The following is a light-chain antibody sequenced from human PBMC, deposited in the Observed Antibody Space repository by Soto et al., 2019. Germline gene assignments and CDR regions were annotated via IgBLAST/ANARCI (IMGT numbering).Light chain of an antibody. Sequence: DIQLTQSPAFLSASVGDRVTITCRASQGISSYLAWYQQPPGKAPTLLIYGASTLQRGVSSRFCGSGSGTEFSLPISSLQAEDFATYYCQHLNTYPRTFGQGNKLEV. V-gene: IGKV1-9*01. J-gene: IGKJ2*01. CDR3: QHLNTYPRT. CDR1: QGISSY. CDR2: GAS.